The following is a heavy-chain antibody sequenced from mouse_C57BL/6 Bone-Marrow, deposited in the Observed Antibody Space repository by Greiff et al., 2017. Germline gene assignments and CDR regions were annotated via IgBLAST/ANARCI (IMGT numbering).Heavy chain of an antibody. Sequence: VQLKQPGAELVRPGTSVKLSCKASGYTFTSYWMHWVKQRPGQGLEWIGVIDPSDSYTNYNQKFKGKATLTVDTSSSTAYMQLSSLTSEDSAVYYCARAMITTFFDYWGQGTTLTVSS. J-gene: IGHJ2*01. CDR1: GYTFTSYW. V-gene: IGHV1-59*01. D-gene: IGHD2-4*01. CDR2: IDPSDSYT. CDR3: ARAMITTFFDY.